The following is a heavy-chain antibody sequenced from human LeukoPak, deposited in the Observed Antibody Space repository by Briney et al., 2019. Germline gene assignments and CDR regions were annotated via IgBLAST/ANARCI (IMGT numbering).Heavy chain of an antibody. D-gene: IGHD2-15*01. CDR1: GYTFTSYD. J-gene: IGHJ4*02. V-gene: IGHV1-69*04. CDR2: IIPILGIA. CDR3: ARIPQGVCSGGSCYRTFDY. Sequence: GASVKVSCKASGYTFTSYDINWVRQATGQGLEWMGRIIPILGIANYAQKFQGRVTITADKSTSTAYMELSSLRSEDTAVYYCARIPQGVCSGGSCYRTFDYWGQGTLVTVSS.